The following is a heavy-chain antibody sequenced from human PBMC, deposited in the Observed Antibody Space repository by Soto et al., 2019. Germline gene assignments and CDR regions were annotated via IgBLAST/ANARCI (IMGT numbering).Heavy chain of an antibody. CDR3: ARRGYDFWSGLDV. CDR1: GYNFTSYW. D-gene: IGHD3-3*01. V-gene: IGHV5-10-1*01. Sequence: GESLKISCKGSGYNFTSYWIIWVRQMPGKGLEWMGNIDPTDSFTNYSPSFQGHVTISTDKSMSTAYLQWGTLKASDTAMYYCARRGYDFWSGLDVWGQGTTVTVAS. CDR2: IDPTDSFT. J-gene: IGHJ6*02.